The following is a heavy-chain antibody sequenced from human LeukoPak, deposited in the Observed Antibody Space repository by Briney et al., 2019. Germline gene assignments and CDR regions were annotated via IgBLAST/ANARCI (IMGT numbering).Heavy chain of an antibody. CDR2: IIPIFGTA. V-gene: IGHV1-69*06. J-gene: IGHJ3*02. CDR1: GGTFSSYA. Sequence: SVKVSCKASGGTFSSYAISWVRQAPGQGLEWMGGIIPIFGTANYAQKFQGRVTITADKSTSTAYMEPSSLRSEDTAVYYCARTYGSGSYLDAFDIWGQGTMVTVS. CDR3: ARTYGSGSYLDAFDI. D-gene: IGHD3-10*01.